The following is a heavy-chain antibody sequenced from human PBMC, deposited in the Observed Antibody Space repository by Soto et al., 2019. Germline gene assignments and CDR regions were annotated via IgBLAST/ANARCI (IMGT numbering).Heavy chain of an antibody. CDR3: ARSYSSILEFGY. Sequence: SETLSLTCTVSGGSISSYYWSWIRQPPGKGLEWIGYIYYSGSTNYNPSLKSRVTISVDTSKNQFSLKLSSVTAADTAVYYCARSYSSILEFGYWGQGTLVTVSS. D-gene: IGHD6-19*01. V-gene: IGHV4-59*01. CDR1: GGSISSYY. CDR2: IYYSGST. J-gene: IGHJ4*02.